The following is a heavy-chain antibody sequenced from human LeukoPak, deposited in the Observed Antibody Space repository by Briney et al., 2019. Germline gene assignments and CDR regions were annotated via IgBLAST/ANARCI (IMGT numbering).Heavy chain of an antibody. V-gene: IGHV1-46*01. D-gene: IGHD3-3*01. CDR2: INPSGGST. CDR1: GYTFASYY. CDR3: ARVAVFWSGYYNDAFDI. Sequence: ASVKVSCKASGYTFASYYMRWVRQAPGQGLEWMGIINPSGGSTSYAQKFQGRVTMTRDTSTSTVYMELSSLRSEDTAVYYCARVAVFWSGYYNDAFDIWGQGTMVTVSS. J-gene: IGHJ3*02.